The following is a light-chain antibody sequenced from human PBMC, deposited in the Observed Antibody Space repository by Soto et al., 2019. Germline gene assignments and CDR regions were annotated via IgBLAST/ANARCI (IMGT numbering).Light chain of an antibody. V-gene: IGKV1-5*01. Sequence: DIQMTQSPSTRSASLGDRVTITCRASQIIGSSLAWYQHKPGKAPKLLIYDALTLQSGVLSRYSGSESGTEFTFTISSLQPGDSATYYCQQYYSYPYTFGQGTKLEI. CDR1: QIIGSS. J-gene: IGKJ2*01. CDR3: QQYYSYPYT. CDR2: DAL.